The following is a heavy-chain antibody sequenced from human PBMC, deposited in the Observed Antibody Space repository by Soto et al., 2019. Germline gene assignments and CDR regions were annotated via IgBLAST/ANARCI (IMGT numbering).Heavy chain of an antibody. CDR3: ARGPRSFTVTFGDCCDF. CDR1: GYTFTSYG. J-gene: IGHJ4*02. D-gene: IGHD2-21*02. CDR2: ITPYNGNT. Sequence: ASVKVSCKASGYTFTSYGITWVRQAPGQGPEGMGWITPYNGNTNYAQNFQGRVTMTTDTSTNTAYMELTGLTSDDTAVYYWARGPRSFTVTFGDCCDFWGQGTLVTVSS. V-gene: IGHV1-18*01.